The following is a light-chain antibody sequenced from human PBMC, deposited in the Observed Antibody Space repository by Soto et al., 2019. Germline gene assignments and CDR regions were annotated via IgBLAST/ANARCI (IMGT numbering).Light chain of an antibody. V-gene: IGLV2-11*01. CDR3: CSYAGSSYVV. CDR2: DVS. CDR1: SSDVGGYNY. J-gene: IGLJ2*01. Sequence: QSALTQPRSVSGSPGQSVTISCTGTSSDVGGYNYVSWYQQHPSKAPKLMIYDVSKRPSGVPDRFSGSKSGNTASLTISGLQAEDEADYYCCSYAGSSYVVFGGGTKLIVL.